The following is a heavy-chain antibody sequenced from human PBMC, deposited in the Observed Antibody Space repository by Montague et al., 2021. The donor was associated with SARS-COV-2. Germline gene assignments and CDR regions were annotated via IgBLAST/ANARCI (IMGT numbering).Heavy chain of an antibody. D-gene: IGHD4-23*01. CDR3: ARGGGNILTNYYYYYYLDV. CDR2: INRRGNT. Sequence: SETLSLTCAVYGGSFSGWYWGWVRQPPGKGLEWIGEINRRGNTTYNPSLKSRVTISEDTSKSQFSLKLSSVTAADTAVYYCARGGGNILTNYYYYYYLDVWGTGTTVTVSS. V-gene: IGHV4-34*01. J-gene: IGHJ6*03. CDR1: GGSFSGWY.